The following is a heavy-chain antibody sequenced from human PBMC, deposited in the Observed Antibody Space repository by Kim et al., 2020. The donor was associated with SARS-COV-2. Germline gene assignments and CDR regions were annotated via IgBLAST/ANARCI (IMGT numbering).Heavy chain of an antibody. J-gene: IGHJ3*02. Sequence: SETLSLTCTVSGGSISSSSYYWGWIRQPPGKGLEWIGSIYYSGSTYYNPSLKSRVTISVDTSKNQFSLKLSSVTAADTAVYYCARLPRWGTYYYDIGWGRAFDIWGQGTMVTVSS. CDR1: GGSISSSSYY. D-gene: IGHD3-22*01. CDR3: ARLPRWGTYYYDIGWGRAFDI. V-gene: IGHV4-39*01. CDR2: IYYSGST.